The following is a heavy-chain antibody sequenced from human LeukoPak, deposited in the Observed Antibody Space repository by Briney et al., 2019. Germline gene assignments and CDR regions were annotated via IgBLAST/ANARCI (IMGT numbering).Heavy chain of an antibody. D-gene: IGHD7-27*01. CDR1: GGSISSGGYS. J-gene: IGHJ4*02. V-gene: IGHV4-30-2*01. CDR3: ARGFGWGNPTKLGGYYFDY. Sequence: PSETLSLTCAVSGGSISSGGYSWSWIRQPPGKGLEWIGYIYHSGSTYYNPSLKSRATISVDRSKNQFSLKLSSVTAADTAVYYCARGFGWGNPTKLGGYYFDYWGQGTLVTVSS. CDR2: IYHSGST.